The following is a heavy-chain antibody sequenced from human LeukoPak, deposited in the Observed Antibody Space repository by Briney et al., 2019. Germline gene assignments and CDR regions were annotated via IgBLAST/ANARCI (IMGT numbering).Heavy chain of an antibody. CDR2: IGSGGRHI. CDR3: ARSGYTYGFDY. V-gene: IGHV3-21*01. CDR1: GFTFSSYG. J-gene: IGHJ4*02. Sequence: GGSLRLSCAASGFTFSSYGMHWVRQAPGKGLEWVASIGSGGRHIHYADSVKGRFTISRDNAKNSLYLQMNSLRAEDTAVYYCARSGYTYGFDYWGQGALVTVSS. D-gene: IGHD5-18*01.